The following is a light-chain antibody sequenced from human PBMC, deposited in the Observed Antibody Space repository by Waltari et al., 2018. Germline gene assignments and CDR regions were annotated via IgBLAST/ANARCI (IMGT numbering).Light chain of an antibody. Sequence: DIVMTQTPLSLSVTPGQPASISCRSSQSLLHSDRKTYLSWFLQKAGQPPRLLIYDLFNRFPGVPDRFSGSGSGTDFTLRISRVEPEYVGVYYCMQSIQFPRTFGQGTKVDIK. CDR2: DLF. J-gene: IGKJ1*01. CDR3: MQSIQFPRT. V-gene: IGKV2D-29*01. CDR1: QSLLHSDRKTY.